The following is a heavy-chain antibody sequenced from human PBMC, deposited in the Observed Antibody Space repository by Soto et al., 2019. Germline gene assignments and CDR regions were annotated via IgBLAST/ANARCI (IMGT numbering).Heavy chain of an antibody. CDR1: GFTFSSYG. D-gene: IGHD5-12*01. Sequence: PGGSLRLSCAASGFTFSSYGMHWVRQAPGKGLEWVAVIWYDGSNKYYADSVKGRFTISRDNSKNTLYLQMNSLRAEDTAVYYCAREGMEMATIPYYYYGMDVWGQGTTVTVSS. CDR2: IWYDGSNK. V-gene: IGHV3-33*01. CDR3: AREGMEMATIPYYYYGMDV. J-gene: IGHJ6*02.